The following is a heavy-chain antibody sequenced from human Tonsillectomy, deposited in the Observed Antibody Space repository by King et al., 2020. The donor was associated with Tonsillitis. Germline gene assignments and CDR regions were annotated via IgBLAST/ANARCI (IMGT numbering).Heavy chain of an antibody. V-gene: IGHV3-23*04. D-gene: IGHD5-12*01. Sequence: VQLVESGGGLVQPGGSLRLSCAASGFTFSSYAMSWVRQAPGKGLELVSTITGSGGSTYYADSVKGRFTISRDNSKSTLYLQMNSLRAEDTAVYSCASQSGSLDYWGQGTLVTVSS. CDR3: ASQSGSLDY. CDR2: ITGSGGST. J-gene: IGHJ4*02. CDR1: GFTFSSYA.